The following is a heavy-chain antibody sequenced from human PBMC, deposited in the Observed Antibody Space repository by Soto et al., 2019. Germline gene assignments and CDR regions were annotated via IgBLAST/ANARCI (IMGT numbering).Heavy chain of an antibody. V-gene: IGHV1-69*04. CDR1: GGTFSSYT. CDR2: IIPILGIA. Sequence: SVKVACKASGGTFSSYTISWVPQAPGQGLEWMGRIIPILGIANYAQKFQGRVTITADKSTSTAYMELRSLGSEDRDVYYCARELPAAPRPQAKGDVFGIWGQGTMVTVPS. J-gene: IGHJ3*02. CDR3: ARELPAAPRPQAKGDVFGI. D-gene: IGHD3-16*01.